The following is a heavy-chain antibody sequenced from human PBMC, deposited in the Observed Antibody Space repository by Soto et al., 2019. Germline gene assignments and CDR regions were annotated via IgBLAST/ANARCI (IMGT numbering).Heavy chain of an antibody. Sequence: GASVKVSCKASGYTFTSYGIGWVRQAPGQGLEWLGRISAHNGNTNYAQKLQFRVTMTTDTSTSTAYMELRSLRSDDTAVYYCARVPAAYNYYYYMDVWGKGTTVTVSS. CDR3: ARVPAAYNYYYYMDV. V-gene: IGHV1-18*01. D-gene: IGHD2-2*01. CDR2: ISAHNGNT. CDR1: GYTFTSYG. J-gene: IGHJ6*03.